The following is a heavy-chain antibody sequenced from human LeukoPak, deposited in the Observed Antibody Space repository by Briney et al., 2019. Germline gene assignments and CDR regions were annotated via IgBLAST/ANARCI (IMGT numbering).Heavy chain of an antibody. V-gene: IGHV3-15*07. CDR2: IKSRTDGGTT. Sequence: GGSLRLSCAASGFTFSNTWMNWVSQAAGKGLEWVGRIKSRTDGGTTDYAEPVKGRFTVSRDDSKNTLYLQMNSLKTEDTAVYYCTTHTRRDSSGYYFDYWGQGTLVTVSS. D-gene: IGHD3-22*01. J-gene: IGHJ4*02. CDR3: TTHTRRDSSGYYFDY. CDR1: GFTFSNTW.